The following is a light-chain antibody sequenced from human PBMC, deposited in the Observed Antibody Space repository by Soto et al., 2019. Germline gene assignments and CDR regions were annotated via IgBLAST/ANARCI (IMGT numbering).Light chain of an antibody. Sequence: QSALTQPRSVSGSPGQPVTFSCAGTSSDIGGYNYVSWYQHHPGKAPKLMIYDVSERPSGVPDRFSGSKSGNTASLTISGLQAEDEADYYCCSYAGSYTVVFGGGTKLTVL. CDR3: CSYAGSYTVV. CDR2: DVS. V-gene: IGLV2-11*01. J-gene: IGLJ2*01. CDR1: SSDIGGYNY.